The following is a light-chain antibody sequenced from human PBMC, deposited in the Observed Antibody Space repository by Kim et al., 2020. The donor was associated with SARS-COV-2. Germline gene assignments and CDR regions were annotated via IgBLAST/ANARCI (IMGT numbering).Light chain of an antibody. CDR1: SSDVGGYNY. Sequence: GQSITLACTGPSSDVGGYNYVAWYQQHPGKAPKLMIYDVRNRPSGVSNRFSGSKSGNTASLTISGLQAEDEAGYYCSSYTSSSSYVFGTGTKVTVL. CDR3: SSYTSSSSYV. CDR2: DVR. V-gene: IGLV2-14*03. J-gene: IGLJ1*01.